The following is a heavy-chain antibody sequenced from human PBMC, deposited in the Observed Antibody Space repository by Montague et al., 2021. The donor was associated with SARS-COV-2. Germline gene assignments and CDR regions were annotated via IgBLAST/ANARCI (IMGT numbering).Heavy chain of an antibody. Sequence: SVKVSCKASGYTFTNHDINWVRQAAGQGLEWMGWMNPNSANTGYAQKFHGRLTMTRNTSISTAYMELSSLRPEDTAVYYCVRAQFLTLFGVLAYYYMDVWGKGTTVIVSS. CDR3: VRAQFLTLFGVLAYYYMDV. CDR2: MNPNSANT. CDR1: GYTFTNHD. J-gene: IGHJ6*03. V-gene: IGHV1-8*01. D-gene: IGHD3-3*01.